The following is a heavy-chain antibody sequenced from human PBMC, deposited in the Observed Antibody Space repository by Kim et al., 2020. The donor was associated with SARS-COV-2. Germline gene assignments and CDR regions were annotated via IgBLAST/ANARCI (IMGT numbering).Heavy chain of an antibody. CDR1: GGSISSSSYY. D-gene: IGHD5-12*01. CDR2: IYYSGST. V-gene: IGHV4-39*01. J-gene: IGHJ4*02. Sequence: SETLSLTCTVSGGSISSSSYYWGWIRQPPGKGLEWIGSIYYSGSTYYNPSLKSRVTISVDTSKNQFSLKLSSVTAADTAVYYCARHKAVMEMATSFDYWGQGTLVTVSS. CDR3: ARHKAVMEMATSFDY.